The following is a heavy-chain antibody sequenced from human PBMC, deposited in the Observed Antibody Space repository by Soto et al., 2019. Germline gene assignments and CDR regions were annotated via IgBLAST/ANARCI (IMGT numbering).Heavy chain of an antibody. Sequence: EVQLVESGGGLVKPGGSLRLSCAASGFTFSSYSMNWVRQAPGKGLEWVSSISSSSSYIYYADSVKGRFTISRDNAKNSLYLQMNSLRAEDTAVYYCARDQKESPDSVVVVAFGFDPWGQGTLVTVSS. CDR3: ARDQKESPDSVVVVAFGFDP. D-gene: IGHD2-15*01. CDR2: ISSSSSYI. J-gene: IGHJ5*02. V-gene: IGHV3-21*01. CDR1: GFTFSSYS.